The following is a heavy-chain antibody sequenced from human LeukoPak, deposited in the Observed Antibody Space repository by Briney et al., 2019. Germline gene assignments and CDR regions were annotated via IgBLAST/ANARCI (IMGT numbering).Heavy chain of an antibody. D-gene: IGHD5-12*01. J-gene: IGHJ4*02. CDR2: IRYDETNK. CDR3: AKAADSGYDLAY. Sequence: GGSLRLSCEASGFIFSTYGMHWVRQAPGKGLEWVTFIRYDETNKYYADSVKGRFTISRDNSKNTLYLQMNSLRTEDTAVYYCAKAADSGYDLAYWGQGTLVTVSS. V-gene: IGHV3-30*02. CDR1: GFIFSTYG.